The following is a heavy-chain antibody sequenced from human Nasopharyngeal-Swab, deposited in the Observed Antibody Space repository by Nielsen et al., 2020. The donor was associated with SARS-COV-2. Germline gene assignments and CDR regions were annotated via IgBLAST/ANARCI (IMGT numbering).Heavy chain of an antibody. Sequence: WMRQPPGKGLEWIGEINHSGSTNYNPSLKSRVTISVDTSKNQFSLKLSSVTAADTAVYYCARGFRTPIVVVVAACCPAHGGHWFDPWGQGTLVTVSS. CDR3: ARGFRTPIVVVVAACCPAHGGHWFDP. J-gene: IGHJ5*02. V-gene: IGHV4-34*01. D-gene: IGHD2-15*01. CDR2: INHSGST.